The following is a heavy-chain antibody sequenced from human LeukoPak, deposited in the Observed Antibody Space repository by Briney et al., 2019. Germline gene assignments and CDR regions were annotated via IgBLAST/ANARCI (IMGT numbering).Heavy chain of an antibody. J-gene: IGHJ4*02. V-gene: IGHV1-46*01. CDR3: ARDQEGFDY. CDR1: GYTFINNY. Sequence: ASVKVSCKASGYTFINNYLHWVRQAPGQGLEWMGMIYPRDGSTSYAQNFQGRVTVTRDTSTTTVHMELRGLRSEDTAVYYCARDQEGFDYWGQGTVVTVSS. CDR2: IYPRDGST.